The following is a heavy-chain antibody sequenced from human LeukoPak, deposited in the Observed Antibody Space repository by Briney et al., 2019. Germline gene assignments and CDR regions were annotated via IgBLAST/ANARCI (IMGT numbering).Heavy chain of an antibody. J-gene: IGHJ4*02. D-gene: IGHD1-1*01. CDR2: ISGPGYTT. Sequence: PGGSLRHSCAASGFTFSSYAMSWVRQAPGKGLEWVSVISGPGYTTYYADSVKGRLTISRDNSNNVLYLQLNSLRAEDTAVYYCAKDLSDNYNLFDYWGQGTLVTVSS. CDR1: GFTFSSYA. V-gene: IGHV3-23*01. CDR3: AKDLSDNYNLFDY.